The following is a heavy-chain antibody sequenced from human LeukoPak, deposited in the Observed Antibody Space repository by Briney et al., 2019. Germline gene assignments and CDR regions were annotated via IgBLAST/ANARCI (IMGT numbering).Heavy chain of an antibody. V-gene: IGHV3-23*01. CDR2: ISGSGGNT. D-gene: IGHD3-22*01. Sequence: PGGSLRLSCAASGFTFSSYAMSWVRQAPGKGLEWVSAISGSGGNTYYADSVKGRFTISRDNSKNTLYLQMNSLRAEDTAVYHCAKAIRMIVAPRDFDYWGQGTLVTVSS. CDR1: GFTFSSYA. J-gene: IGHJ4*02. CDR3: AKAIRMIVAPRDFDY.